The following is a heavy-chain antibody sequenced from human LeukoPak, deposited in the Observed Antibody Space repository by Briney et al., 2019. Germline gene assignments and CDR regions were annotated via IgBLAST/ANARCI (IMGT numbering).Heavy chain of an antibody. CDR1: GFTFNTYA. Sequence: PGGSLRLSCAASGFTFNTYAMHWVRQAPGKELEYLSAVSNNGDYTYYTNSMKGRITISRDNSKNTLYLQMGSLRAEDTAVYYCAKDQGLDVWFGEWGHAFDIWGQGTMVTVSS. CDR2: VSNNGDYT. CDR3: AKDQGLDVWFGEWGHAFDI. V-gene: IGHV3-64*01. D-gene: IGHD3-10*01. J-gene: IGHJ3*02.